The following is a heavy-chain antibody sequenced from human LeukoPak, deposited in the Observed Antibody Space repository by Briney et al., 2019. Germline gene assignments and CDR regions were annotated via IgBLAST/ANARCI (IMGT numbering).Heavy chain of an antibody. Sequence: SGTLSLTCVVSDGFISSSHWWSWVRQPPGKGLEWIGEIYHSGSTNYNPSLESRVTISVDKSKNQFSLKLTSVTAADTAVYYCARDLTIGGWHTINFHYWGQGTLVTVSS. J-gene: IGHJ4*02. CDR1: DGFISSSHW. V-gene: IGHV4-4*02. CDR3: ARDLTIGGWHTINFHY. CDR2: IYHSGST. D-gene: IGHD6-19*01.